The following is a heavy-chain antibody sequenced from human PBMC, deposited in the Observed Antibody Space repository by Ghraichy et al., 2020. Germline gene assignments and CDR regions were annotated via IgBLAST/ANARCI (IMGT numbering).Heavy chain of an antibody. D-gene: IGHD3-22*01. V-gene: IGHV4-38-2*02. Sequence: SETLSLTCTVSGYSISSGYYWGWIRQPPGKGLEWIGSIYHSGSTYYNPSLKSRVTISVDTSKNQFSLKLSSVTAADTAVYYCARDKMIVVVHWGQGTLVTVSS. CDR1: GYSISSGYY. CDR2: IYHSGST. J-gene: IGHJ4*02. CDR3: ARDKMIVVVH.